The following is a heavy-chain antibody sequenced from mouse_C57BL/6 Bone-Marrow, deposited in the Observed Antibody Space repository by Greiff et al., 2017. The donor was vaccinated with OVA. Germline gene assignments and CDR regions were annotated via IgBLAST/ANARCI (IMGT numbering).Heavy chain of an antibody. CDR2: IWSDGST. CDR3: ARHGYDYDVPYAMDY. Sequence: VQLQQSGPGLVAPSQSLSITCTVSGFSLTSYGVHWVRQPPGKGLEWLVVIWSDGSTTYNSALKSRLSISKDNSKSQVFLKMNSLQTDDTAMYYCARHGYDYDVPYAMDYWGQGTSVTVSS. V-gene: IGHV2-6-1*01. CDR1: GFSLTSYG. D-gene: IGHD2-4*01. J-gene: IGHJ4*01.